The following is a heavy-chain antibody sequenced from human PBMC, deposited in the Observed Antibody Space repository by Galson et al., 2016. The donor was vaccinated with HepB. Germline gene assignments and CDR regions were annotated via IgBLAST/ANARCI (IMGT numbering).Heavy chain of an antibody. CDR3: AREYYGMDV. J-gene: IGHJ6*02. CDR1: GDSVSSDSAA. CDR2: TYYRSKWDN. V-gene: IGHV6-1*01. Sequence: CAISGDSVSSDSAAWNWIRQSPSRGLEWLGGTYYRSKWDNEYAVSVRSRMTINPDTSKNQFSLQLNSVTPEDTAVYYRAREYYGMDVWGQGTLVTVSS.